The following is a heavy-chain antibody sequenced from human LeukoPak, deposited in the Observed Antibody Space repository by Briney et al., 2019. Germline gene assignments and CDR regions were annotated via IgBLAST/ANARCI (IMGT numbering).Heavy chain of an antibody. CDR1: GGTFSSYA. J-gene: IGHJ6*03. Sequence: ASVKVSCKASGGTFSSYAISWERQAPGQGLEWMGGIIPIFGTANYAQKFQGRVTITADESTSTAYMELSSLRSEDTAVYYCATSVWPPYYYYYYMDVWGKGTTVTVSS. V-gene: IGHV1-69*13. CDR3: ATSVWPPYYYYYYMDV. D-gene: IGHD2-8*01. CDR2: IIPIFGTA.